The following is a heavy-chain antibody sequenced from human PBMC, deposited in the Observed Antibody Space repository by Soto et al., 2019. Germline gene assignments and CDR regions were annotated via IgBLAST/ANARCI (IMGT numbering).Heavy chain of an antibody. CDR3: ASSDGISWFDP. V-gene: IGHV4-39*01. Sequence: QLQLQESGPGLVKPSETLSLTCTVSGGSISSSRYYWGWIRQPPGKGLEWIGSIYYSGSTYYNPSLKSRVTISVDTSKNQFSLKLSSVTAADTAVYYCASSDGISWFDPWGQGTLVTVSS. CDR2: IYYSGST. J-gene: IGHJ5*02. CDR1: GGSISSSRYY. D-gene: IGHD2-15*01.